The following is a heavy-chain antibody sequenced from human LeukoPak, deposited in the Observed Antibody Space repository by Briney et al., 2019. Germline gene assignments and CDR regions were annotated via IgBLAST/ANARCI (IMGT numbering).Heavy chain of an antibody. Sequence: GGSLRLSCAASGFTFSSYGMHWVRQAPGKGLEWVAFIRYDGSNKYYADSVKGRFTISRDNSKNTLYLQMNSLRAEDTAVYYCAKGVNSSSWYRMEYFQHWGQGTLVTVSS. CDR3: AKGVNSSSWYRMEYFQH. V-gene: IGHV3-30*02. D-gene: IGHD6-13*01. CDR2: IRYDGSNK. CDR1: GFTFSSYG. J-gene: IGHJ1*01.